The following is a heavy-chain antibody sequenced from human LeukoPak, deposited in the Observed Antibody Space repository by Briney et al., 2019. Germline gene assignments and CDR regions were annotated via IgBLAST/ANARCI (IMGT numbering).Heavy chain of an antibody. CDR1: GFTFSTYW. J-gene: IGHJ4*02. V-gene: IGHV3-7*01. CDR3: ARGGAARPDF. CDR2: IKADGGEK. Sequence: GGSLRLSCAASGFTFSTYWMNWFRQTPGKGLEWVAKIKADGGEKDHVASVKGRFTISRDKAKNSLYLQMNSLRVEDTAVYYCARGGAARPDFWGQGTLVTVSS. D-gene: IGHD6-6*01.